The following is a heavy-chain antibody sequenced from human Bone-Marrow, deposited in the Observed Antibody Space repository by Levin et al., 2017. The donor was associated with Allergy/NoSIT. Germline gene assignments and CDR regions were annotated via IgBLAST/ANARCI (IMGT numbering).Heavy chain of an antibody. CDR1: GGSISSYY. Sequence: PSETLSLTCTVSGGSISSYYWSWIRQPPGKGLEWIGYIYYSGSTNYNPSLKSRVTISVDTSKNQFSLKLSSVTAADTAVYYCARAEGYFDLWGRGTLVTVSS. J-gene: IGHJ2*01. V-gene: IGHV4-59*01. CDR2: IYYSGST. CDR3: ARAEGYFDL.